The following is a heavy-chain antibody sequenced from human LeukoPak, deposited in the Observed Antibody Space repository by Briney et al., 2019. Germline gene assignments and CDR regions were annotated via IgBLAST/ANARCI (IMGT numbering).Heavy chain of an antibody. V-gene: IGHV4-39*07. CDR2: INHSGST. J-gene: IGHJ6*02. D-gene: IGHD5-24*01. CDR3: ARGVRRWLQPGRYYYYGMDV. Sequence: PSETLSLTCTVSGGSVSSGSYYWSWIRQPPGKGLEWIGEINHSGSTNYNPSLKSRVTISVDTSKNQFSLKLSSVTAADTAVYYCARGVRRWLQPGRYYYYGMDVWGQGTTVTVSS. CDR1: GGSVSSGSYY.